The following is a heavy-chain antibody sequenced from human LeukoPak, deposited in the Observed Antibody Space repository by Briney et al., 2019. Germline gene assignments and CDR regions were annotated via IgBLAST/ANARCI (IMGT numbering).Heavy chain of an antibody. J-gene: IGHJ5*02. V-gene: IGHV4-38-2*02. Sequence: MSSETLSLTCTVSGYSISSGYYWAWIRQPLGKGLEWIGSIYYSGNTYYNPSLKSRVTISLDTSKNQFSLKLSSVTAADTAVYYCARDRIAVADPPNWFDPWGQGTLVTVSS. CDR3: ARDRIAVADPPNWFDP. CDR1: GYSISSGYY. CDR2: IYYSGNT. D-gene: IGHD6-19*01.